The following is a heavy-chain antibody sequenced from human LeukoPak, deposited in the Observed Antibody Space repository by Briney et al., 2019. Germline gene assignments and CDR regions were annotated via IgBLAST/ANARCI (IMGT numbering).Heavy chain of an antibody. CDR2: ISGSGGST. D-gene: IGHD3-22*01. J-gene: IGHJ4*02. V-gene: IGHV3-23*01. CDR3: AKGGAVTMIVVVITTFDY. CDR1: VFPFSSYA. Sequence: GGSLRLSCTASVFPFSSYAMSWVRQSPGRRRKWLSSISGSGGSTYYGESVKGRFTIYRDNSKNTLYLQMNSLRAEDTAVYYCAKGGAVTMIVVVITTFDYWGQGTLVTVSS.